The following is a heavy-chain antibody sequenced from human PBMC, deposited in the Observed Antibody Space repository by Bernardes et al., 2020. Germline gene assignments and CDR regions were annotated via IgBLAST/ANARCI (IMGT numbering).Heavy chain of an antibody. D-gene: IGHD2-15*01. CDR2: INHSGST. CDR3: ARKGGSSPLN. CDR1: GGSFSGYY. Sequence: LSLTCAVYGGSFSGYYWSWIRQPPGKGLEWIGEINHSGSTNYNPSLKSRVTISVDTSKNQFSLRLSSVTAADTAVYFCARKGGSSPLNWGQGILVTVSS. V-gene: IGHV4-34*01. J-gene: IGHJ4*02.